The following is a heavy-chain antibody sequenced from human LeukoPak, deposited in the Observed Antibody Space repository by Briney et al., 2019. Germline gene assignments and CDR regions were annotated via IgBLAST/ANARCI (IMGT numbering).Heavy chain of an antibody. J-gene: IGHJ6*04. Sequence: PGGSLRLSCTASGFTLTNYAIMLVRQAPGKGLEWVSGIGSGHHTYYADSVRGRFTISRDNSGSTVYLQMNKLRPEDTGPYFCAKANDYSDYGYPDVWGEGASVTVSS. D-gene: IGHD4-11*01. CDR2: IGSGHHT. CDR3: AKANDYSDYGYPDV. V-gene: IGHV3-23*01. CDR1: GFTLTNYA.